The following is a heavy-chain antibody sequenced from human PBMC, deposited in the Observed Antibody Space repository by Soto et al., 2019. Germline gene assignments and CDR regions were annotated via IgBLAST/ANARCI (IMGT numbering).Heavy chain of an antibody. CDR1: GFTFSDYY. CDR3: ARFSLARSSDYYYYYGMDV. J-gene: IGHJ6*02. D-gene: IGHD3-16*01. Sequence: GGSLRLSCAASGFTFSDYYMSWIRQAPGKGLEWVSYISSSSSYTNYADSVKGRFTISRDNAKNSLYLQMNSLRAEDTAVYYCARFSLARSSDYYYYYGMDVWGQGTTVTVSS. V-gene: IGHV3-11*03. CDR2: ISSSSSYT.